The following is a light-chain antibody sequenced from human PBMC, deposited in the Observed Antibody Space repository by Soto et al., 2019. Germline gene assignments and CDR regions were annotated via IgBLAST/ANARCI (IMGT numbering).Light chain of an antibody. Sequence: QSALTQPASVSGSPGQSITISCTGTSSDVGSYNLVSWYQQHPGKAPKLMIYEGSKRPSGVSNRFSGSKSGNTASLTISGIQAEDVADYYCCSYAGSSTPVVFGGGTKLTVL. V-gene: IGLV2-23*01. CDR2: EGS. J-gene: IGLJ2*01. CDR3: CSYAGSSTPVV. CDR1: SSDVGSYNL.